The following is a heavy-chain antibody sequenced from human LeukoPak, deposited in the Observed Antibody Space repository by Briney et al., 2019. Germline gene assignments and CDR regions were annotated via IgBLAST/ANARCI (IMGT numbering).Heavy chain of an antibody. CDR1: GGSISSYY. V-gene: IGHV4-4*07. CDR2: IYTSGST. CDR3: ARDRRYYDSHNAFDT. J-gene: IGHJ3*02. D-gene: IGHD3-22*01. Sequence: PSETLSLTCTVSGGSISSYYWSWIRQPAGKGLEWIGRIYTSGSTNYNPSLKSRVTMSVDTSKNQFSLKLSSVTAADTAVYYCARDRRYYDSHNAFDTWGQGTMVTVSS.